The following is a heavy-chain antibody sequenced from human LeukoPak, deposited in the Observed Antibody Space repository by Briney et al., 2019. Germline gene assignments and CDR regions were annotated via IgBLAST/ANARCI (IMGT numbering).Heavy chain of an antibody. CDR2: IIPIFGTA. D-gene: IGHD3-9*01. CDR3: ARAAKNYDILTGSPSYYYHYMDV. Sequence: SVKVSCEASGGTFSSYAISWVRQAPGQGLEWMGGIIPIFGTANYAQKFQGRVTITTDESTSTAYMELSSLRSEDTAVYYCARAAKNYDILTGSPSYYYHYMDVWGKGTTVTVSS. V-gene: IGHV1-69*05. J-gene: IGHJ6*03. CDR1: GGTFSSYA.